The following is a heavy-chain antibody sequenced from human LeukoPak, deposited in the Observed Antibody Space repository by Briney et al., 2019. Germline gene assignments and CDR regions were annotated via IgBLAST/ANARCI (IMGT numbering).Heavy chain of an antibody. V-gene: IGHV4-39*07. CDR3: ASRGSRASRLLYFDY. J-gene: IGHJ4*02. CDR1: GGSISSSSYY. Sequence: SETLSLTCTVSGGSISSSSYYWSWIRQPPGKGLEWIGEINHSGSTNYNPSLKSRVTISVDTSKNQFSLKLSSVTAADTAVYYCASRGSRASRLLYFDYWGQGTLVTVSS. CDR2: INHSGST. D-gene: IGHD2-15*01.